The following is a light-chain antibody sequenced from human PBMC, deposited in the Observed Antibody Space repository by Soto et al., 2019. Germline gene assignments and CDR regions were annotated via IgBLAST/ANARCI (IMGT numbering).Light chain of an antibody. CDR3: QQYNSYRT. CDR2: DAS. V-gene: IGKV1-5*01. Sequence: TQSPCSLSASEGDRVTITCRASQSISIYLNWYQLKPGKAPKLLIYDASSLESGVPSRFSGSGSGTEFTLTISSLQPDDFATYYCQQYNSYRTFGQGTKVDIK. CDR1: QSISIY. J-gene: IGKJ1*01.